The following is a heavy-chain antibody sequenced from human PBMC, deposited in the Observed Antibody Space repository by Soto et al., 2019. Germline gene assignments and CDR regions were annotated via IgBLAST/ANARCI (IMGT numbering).Heavy chain of an antibody. Sequence: LSLTCTVSGGSISSSGDYWGWIRQPPGKGLEWIGNIHYSGSTFYSPSHKSRVTLSVDTSKNQFSLKLSSVTATDTAVYYCARTYGDYVFDFWGQGTLVTVSS. V-gene: IGHV4-39*07. J-gene: IGHJ4*02. CDR3: ARTYGDYVFDF. CDR2: IHYSGST. CDR1: GGSISSSGDY. D-gene: IGHD4-17*01.